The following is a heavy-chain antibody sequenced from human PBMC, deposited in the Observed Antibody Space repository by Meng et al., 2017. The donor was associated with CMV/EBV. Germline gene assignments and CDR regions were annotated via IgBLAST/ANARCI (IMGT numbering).Heavy chain of an antibody. Sequence: GSLRLSCTVSGGSISSYYWSWIRQPPGKGLEWIGYIYYSGSTNYNPSLKSRVTISVDTSKNQFSLKLSSVTAADTAVYYCARVGYDFWSGYYSYYFDYWGQGTLVPSPQ. J-gene: IGHJ4*02. V-gene: IGHV4-59*01. D-gene: IGHD3-3*01. CDR3: ARVGYDFWSGYYSYYFDY. CDR2: IYYSGST. CDR1: GGSISSYY.